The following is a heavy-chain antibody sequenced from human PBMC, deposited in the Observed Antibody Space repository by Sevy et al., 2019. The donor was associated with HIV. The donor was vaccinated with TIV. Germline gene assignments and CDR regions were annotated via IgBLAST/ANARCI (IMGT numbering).Heavy chain of an antibody. CDR2: INPNSGGT. CDR1: GYTFTGYY. J-gene: IGHJ4*02. V-gene: IGHV1-2*02. CDR3: ARVDRGGGPGYVDY. D-gene: IGHD3-10*01. Sequence: ASVKVSCKASGYTFTGYYMHWVRQAPGQGLEWMGWINPNSGGTNYAQKFQGRFTMTRDTSISTAYMELSRLRSDDTAVYYCARVDRGGGPGYVDYWGQGTLVTVSS.